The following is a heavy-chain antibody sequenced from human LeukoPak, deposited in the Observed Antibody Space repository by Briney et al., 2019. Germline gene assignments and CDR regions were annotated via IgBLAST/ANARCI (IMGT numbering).Heavy chain of an antibody. CDR3: ARHRSSGPEFDY. Sequence: NASETLSLTCTVSGGSISSSSYYWGWIRQPPGKGLEWIGSIYYSGSTYYNPSLKSRVTISVDTSKNQFSLKLSSVTAADTAVYYCARHRSSGPEFDYWGQGTLVTVSS. V-gene: IGHV4-39*01. CDR1: GGSISSSSYY. J-gene: IGHJ4*02. CDR2: IYYSGST. D-gene: IGHD3-22*01.